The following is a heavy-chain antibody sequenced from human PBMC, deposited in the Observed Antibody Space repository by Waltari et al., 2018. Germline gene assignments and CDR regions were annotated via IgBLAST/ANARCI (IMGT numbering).Heavy chain of an antibody. Sequence: EVQLVESGGGLIQPGGSLRLSCAASGFTVSSNYMSWVRQAPGKGLELVSVIYSGGSTYYADSVKGRFTISRDNSKNTLYLQMNSLRAEDTAVYYCARDVQPDYYDSSGYYPRAAIWGQGTMVTVSS. CDR3: ARDVQPDYYDSSGYYPRAAI. V-gene: IGHV3-53*01. J-gene: IGHJ3*02. D-gene: IGHD3-22*01. CDR1: GFTVSSNY. CDR2: IYSGGST.